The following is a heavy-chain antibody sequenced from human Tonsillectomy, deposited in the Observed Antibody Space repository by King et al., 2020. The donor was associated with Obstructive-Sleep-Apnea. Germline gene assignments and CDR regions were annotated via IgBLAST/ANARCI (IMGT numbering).Heavy chain of an antibody. CDR2: IQIGGAT. CDR3: ARGWWSDDFWSGYHAFDV. Sequence: VQLVESGGILVQPGGSLRLSCAASGFSVNSNYMTWVRQAPGNGLEWVSVIQIGGATYYADSVKGRFTSSRHSSTNTLYLQMNSLRPEDTALYYCARGWWSDDFWSGYHAFDVWGQGTTVTVSS. V-gene: IGHV3-53*04. J-gene: IGHJ3*01. CDR1: GFSVNSNY. D-gene: IGHD3-3*01.